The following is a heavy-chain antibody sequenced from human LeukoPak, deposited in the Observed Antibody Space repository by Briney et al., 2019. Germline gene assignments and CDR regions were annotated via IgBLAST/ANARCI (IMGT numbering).Heavy chain of an antibody. CDR2: IYSGGST. CDR1: GFTVSSNY. V-gene: IGHV3-66*01. Sequence: GGSLRLSCAASGFTVSSNYMSWVRQAPGKGLEWVSVIYSGGSTYYADSVKGRFTISRDNSKNTLYLQINNLRAEDTAVYYCARDLGYSGYDRGDYWGQGTLVTVSS. D-gene: IGHD5-12*01. J-gene: IGHJ4*02. CDR3: ARDLGYSGYDRGDY.